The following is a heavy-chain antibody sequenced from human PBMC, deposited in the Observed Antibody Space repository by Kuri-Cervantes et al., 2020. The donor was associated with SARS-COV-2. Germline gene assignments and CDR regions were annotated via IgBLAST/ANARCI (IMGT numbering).Heavy chain of an antibody. CDR3: VKHLSGSLDY. Sequence: GGSLRLSCAASGFTFSSYIMSWVRQAPGKGLEWVSAVGPGGRSTYYADSVKGRFTISRDNSKNTLFLQMNSLRAEDTAVYYCVKHLSGSLDYWGQGTLVNVSS. J-gene: IGHJ4*02. CDR1: GFTFSSYI. V-gene: IGHV3-23*01. D-gene: IGHD1-26*01. CDR2: VGPGGRST.